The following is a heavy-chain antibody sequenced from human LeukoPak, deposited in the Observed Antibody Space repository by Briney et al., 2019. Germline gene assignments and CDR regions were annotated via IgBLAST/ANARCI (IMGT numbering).Heavy chain of an antibody. D-gene: IGHD3-16*02. CDR2: INPNSGGT. V-gene: IGHV1-2*02. CDR1: GYTFTGYY. J-gene: IGHJ3*02. Sequence: ASVKVSGKASGYTFTGYYMHWVRQAPGQGVGGMGWINPNSGGTNYAQKFHGRVTMTRDTSISTAYMELSRLRSDDTAVYYCARALHVWGSYRPHDAFDIWGQGTMVTVSS. CDR3: ARALHVWGSYRPHDAFDI.